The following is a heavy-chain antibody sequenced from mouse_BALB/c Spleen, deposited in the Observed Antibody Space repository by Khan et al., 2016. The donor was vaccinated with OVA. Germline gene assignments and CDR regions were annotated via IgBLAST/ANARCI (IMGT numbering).Heavy chain of an antibody. CDR3: ARQPGYYEGSAMDY. Sequence: EVELVESGGDLVKPGGSLKLSCAASGFTFSSYGMSWVRQTPDKRLEWVATISSGGSYTYYPDSLKGRFTISRDNAKNTLYLQMSSLKSEDTAMXYSARQPGYYEGSAMDYWGQGTSVTVSS. D-gene: IGHD2-3*01. CDR1: GFTFSSYG. CDR2: ISSGGSYT. J-gene: IGHJ4*01. V-gene: IGHV5-6*01.